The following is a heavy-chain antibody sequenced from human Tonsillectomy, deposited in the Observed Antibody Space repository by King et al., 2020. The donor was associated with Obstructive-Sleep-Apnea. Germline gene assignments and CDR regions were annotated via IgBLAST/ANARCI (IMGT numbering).Heavy chain of an antibody. CDR1: GFTFSSYG. V-gene: IGHV3-33*01. D-gene: IGHD3-9*01. J-gene: IGHJ6*02. CDR2: IWYDGSNK. Sequence: VQLVESGGGVVQPGRSLRLSCAASGFTFSSYGMHWVRQVPGKGLEWVAVIWYDGSNKYYADSVKGRFTISRDNSKNTLYLQMNSLRAEDTAVYYCARVWVNRYDILTGHYIYYYGMDVWGQGTTVTVSS. CDR3: ARVWVNRYDILTGHYIYYYGMDV.